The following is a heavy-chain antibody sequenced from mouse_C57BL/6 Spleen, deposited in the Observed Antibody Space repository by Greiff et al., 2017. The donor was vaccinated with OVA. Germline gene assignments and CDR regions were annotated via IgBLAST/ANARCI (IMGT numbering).Heavy chain of an antibody. Sequence: QVQLKQPGAELVKPGASVKMSCKASGYTFTSYWITWVKQRPGQGLEWIGDIYPGSGSTNYNEKFKSKATLTVDTSSSTVYMQLSSLTSEDSAVYYCASYNYDSSFYYFDYWGKGTTLTVSS. CDR3: ASYNYDSSFYYFDY. J-gene: IGHJ2*01. CDR2: IYPGSGST. V-gene: IGHV1-55*01. D-gene: IGHD1-1*01. CDR1: GYTFTSYW.